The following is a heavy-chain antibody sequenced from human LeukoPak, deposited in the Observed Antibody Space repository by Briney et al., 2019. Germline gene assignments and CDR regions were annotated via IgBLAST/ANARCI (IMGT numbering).Heavy chain of an antibody. V-gene: IGHV4-59*08. CDR1: GGSISSYY. J-gene: IGHJ4*02. Sequence: PSETLSLTCTVSGGSISSYYWSWIRQPPGKGLEWIGYIYYSGSTNYNPSLKSRVTISVDTSKNQFSLKLSSVTAADTAVYYCATVSWIQQPYYFDYWGQGTLVTVSS. CDR2: IYYSGST. CDR3: ATVSWIQQPYYFDY. D-gene: IGHD5-18*01.